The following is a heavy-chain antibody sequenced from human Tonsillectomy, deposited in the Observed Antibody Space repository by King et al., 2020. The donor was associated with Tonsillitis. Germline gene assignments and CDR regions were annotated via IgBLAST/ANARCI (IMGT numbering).Heavy chain of an antibody. V-gene: IGHV4-34*01. CDR2: VNHSGST. J-gene: IGHJ3*02. CDR1: GGSLSDAY. Sequence: VQLQQWGAGLLKPSETLSLTCAVYGGSLSDAYWSWLRQPPGKGLEFIGEVNHSGSTKYNPSLQSRVTISVDTSKSQFSLNLRSVTAADTAVYYCARERRIPNYIGSDHKHAFDIWGQGTLVTVSS. CDR3: ARERRIPNYIGSDHKHAFDI. D-gene: IGHD5-24*01.